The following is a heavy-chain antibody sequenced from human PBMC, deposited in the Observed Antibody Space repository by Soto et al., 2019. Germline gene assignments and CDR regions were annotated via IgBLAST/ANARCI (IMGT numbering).Heavy chain of an antibody. J-gene: IGHJ6*03. CDR2: IGTAGDT. V-gene: IGHV3-13*01. Sequence: EVQLVESGGGLVQSGGSLRLSCAASGFTFSSHDRHRVRQATGQGLEWDSTIGTAGDTYYPGSAKGRFTISRENAKNSLYLQMNSLRAGDTAVYYCARGRLSGYYYMDLWGKGTTVTVCS. CDR3: ARGRLSGYYYMDL. CDR1: GFTFSSHD. D-gene: IGHD3-10*01.